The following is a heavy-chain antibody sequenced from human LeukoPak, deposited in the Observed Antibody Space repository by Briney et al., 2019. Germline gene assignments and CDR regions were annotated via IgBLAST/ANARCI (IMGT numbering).Heavy chain of an antibody. CDR2: ISYDGSNK. V-gene: IGHV3-30*18. CDR3: AKEIVVVTTPYYYGMDV. CDR1: GFTFSSYG. D-gene: IGHD3-22*01. J-gene: IGHJ6*02. Sequence: GGSLRLSCAASGFTFSSYGMHWVRQAPGKGLEWVAVISYDGSNKYYADSVKGRFTISRDNSKNTLYLQMNSLRAEDTAVYYCAKEIVVVTTPYYYGMDVWGQGTTVTVSS.